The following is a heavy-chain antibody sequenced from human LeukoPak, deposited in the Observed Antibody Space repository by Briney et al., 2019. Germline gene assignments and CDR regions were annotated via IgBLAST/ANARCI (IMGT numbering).Heavy chain of an antibody. V-gene: IGHV3-48*04. CDR2: ISSSGITI. J-gene: IGHJ6*02. D-gene: IGHD3-9*01. CDR3: ARVLRYFDLYYYYALDV. CDR1: GFTFSNYN. Sequence: GGSLRLSCAASGFTFSNYNMNWVRQAPGKGLEWISYISSSGITIYYADSVKGRFTVSRDNAKNSLYLQMNSLRAEDTAVYYCARVLRYFDLYYYYALDVWGQGTTVTVSS.